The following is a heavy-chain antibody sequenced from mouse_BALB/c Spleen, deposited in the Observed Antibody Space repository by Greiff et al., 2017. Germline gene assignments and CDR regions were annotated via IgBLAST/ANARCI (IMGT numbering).Heavy chain of an antibody. D-gene: IGHD2-4*01. Sequence: EVQLQQSGTVLARPGASVKMSCKASGYTFTSYWMHWVKQRPGQGLEWIGAIYPGNSDTSYNQKFKGKAKLTAVTSTSTAYMELSSLTNEDSAVYYCTRTTMITRDWYFDVWGAGTTVTVSS. J-gene: IGHJ1*01. CDR1: GYTFTSYW. CDR3: TRTTMITRDWYFDV. V-gene: IGHV1-5*01. CDR2: IYPGNSDT.